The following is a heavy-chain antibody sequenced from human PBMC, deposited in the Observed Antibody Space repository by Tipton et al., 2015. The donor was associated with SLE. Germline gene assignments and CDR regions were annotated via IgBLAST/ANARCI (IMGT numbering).Heavy chain of an antibody. D-gene: IGHD4-17*01. Sequence: QSGPEVKKPGASVKVSCKASEYTFTGYYMHWVRQAPGQGLEWMGWINPNSGDTNYAQKFQGRVTMTRDTSISTAYMELSRLRSDDTAVYHCATYYGDYNYWGQGTLVTVSS. V-gene: IGHV1-2*02. J-gene: IGHJ4*02. CDR1: EYTFTGYY. CDR3: ATYYGDYNY. CDR2: INPNSGDT.